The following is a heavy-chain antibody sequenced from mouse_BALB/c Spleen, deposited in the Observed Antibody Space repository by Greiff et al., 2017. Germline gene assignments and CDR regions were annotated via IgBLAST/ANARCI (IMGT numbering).Heavy chain of an antibody. J-gene: IGHJ4*01. V-gene: IGHV5-17*02. Sequence: EAQLVESGGGLVQPGGSRKLSCAASGFTFSSFGMHWVRQAPEKGLEWVAYISSGSSTIYYADTVKGRFTISRDNPKNTLFLQMTSLRSEDTAMYYCARYWDYAMDYWGQGTSVTVSS. CDR2: ISSGSSTI. D-gene: IGHD4-1*01. CDR3: ARYWDYAMDY. CDR1: GFTFSSFG.